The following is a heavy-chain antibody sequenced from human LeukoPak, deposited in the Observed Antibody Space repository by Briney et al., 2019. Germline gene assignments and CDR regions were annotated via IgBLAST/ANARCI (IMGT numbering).Heavy chain of an antibody. CDR2: IRLDGTLQ. D-gene: IGHD3-16*01. J-gene: IGHJ5*02. CDR1: GFTFSSYA. Sequence: GESLRLSCAASGFTFSSYAMSWVRQAPGKGLQWLAFIRLDGTLQYYADSVKGRFTVSRDNSLNTLYLQMNSLSGDDTAVYFCARSGGSYGPGPWGQGTLVTVAS. V-gene: IGHV3-30*02. CDR3: ARSGGSYGPGP.